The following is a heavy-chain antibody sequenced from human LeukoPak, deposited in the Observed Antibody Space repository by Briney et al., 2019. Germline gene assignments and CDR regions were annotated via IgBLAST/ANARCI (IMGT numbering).Heavy chain of an antibody. J-gene: IGHJ6*02. CDR3: ARDGGYSGYDHENYYGMDV. Sequence: GASVKVSCTASGGTFSSYAISWVRQAPGQGLEWMGGIIPIFGTANYAQKFQGRVTITADESTSTAYMELSSLRSEDTAVYYCARDGGYSGYDHENYYGMDVWGQGTTVTVSS. CDR2: IIPIFGTA. CDR1: GGTFSSYA. V-gene: IGHV1-69*13. D-gene: IGHD5-12*01.